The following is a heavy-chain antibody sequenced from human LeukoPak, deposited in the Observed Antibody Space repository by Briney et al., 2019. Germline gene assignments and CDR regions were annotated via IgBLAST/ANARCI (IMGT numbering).Heavy chain of an antibody. CDR1: GFTFSSSW. Sequence: GESLRLSCAASGFTFSSSWMNWVRQAPGKGLQWVGNINPEGSQTRFVDSVMGRFTMSKDNAKNSLYLQMNSLRVEDTAVFYCAAWTDRGYNFWGQGPVVTVSS. CDR2: INPEGSQT. CDR3: AAWTDRGYNF. V-gene: IGHV3-7*01. J-gene: IGHJ4*02. D-gene: IGHD5-24*01.